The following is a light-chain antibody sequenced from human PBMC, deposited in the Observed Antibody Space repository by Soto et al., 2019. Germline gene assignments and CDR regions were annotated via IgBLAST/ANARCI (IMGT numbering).Light chain of an antibody. CDR2: KVS. V-gene: IGKV2-30*02. CDR3: MQGTHWPIT. J-gene: IGKJ5*01. CDR1: QSLVHSDGIAY. Sequence: DVARTQSPLSLPVTLGQPASISCRPNQSLVHSDGIAYFSWFQQRPGRSPRGXIYKVSHRDSGVPAIFSGSGSGTDFARKISRVEAEDVGVYYCMQGTHWPITFGQGTRLEIK.